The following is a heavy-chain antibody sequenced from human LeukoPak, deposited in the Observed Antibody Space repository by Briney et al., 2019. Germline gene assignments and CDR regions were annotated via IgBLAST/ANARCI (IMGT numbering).Heavy chain of an antibody. CDR3: ARWVVGAPRFDP. J-gene: IGHJ5*02. CDR2: IIPIFGTA. CDR1: GGTFSSYA. D-gene: IGHD1-26*01. V-gene: IGHV1-69*13. Sequence: SVKVSCTASGGTFSSYAISWVRQAPGQGLEWVGGIIPIFGTANYAQKFQGRVTITADESTSTAYMELSSLRSEDTAVYYCARWVVGAPRFDPWGQGTLVTVSS.